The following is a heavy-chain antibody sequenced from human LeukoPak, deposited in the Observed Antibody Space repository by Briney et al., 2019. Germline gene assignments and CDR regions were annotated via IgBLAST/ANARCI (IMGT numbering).Heavy chain of an antibody. CDR2: IYYSGGT. D-gene: IGHD1-14*01. V-gene: IGHV4-39*07. Sequence: SETLFLTCTVSGGSISSSSYYWGWIRQPPGKGLEWIGSIYYSGGTYYNPSLKSRVTISLDTSKNQFSLKLSSVTAADTAVYYCASGRMDWFDPWGQGTLVTVSS. CDR1: GGSISSSSYY. CDR3: ASGRMDWFDP. J-gene: IGHJ5*02.